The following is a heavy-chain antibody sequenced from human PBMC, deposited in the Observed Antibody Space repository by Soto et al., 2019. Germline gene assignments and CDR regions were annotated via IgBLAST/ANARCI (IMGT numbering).Heavy chain of an antibody. CDR1: GFTFSTYA. Sequence: EVQLLESGGGLVQPGGSLRLSCAASGFTFSTYAMSWVRQAPGKGLEWVSSINSGGGGTFYSDSVKGRFTISRDNSKNSLYLQITSQRAEDTAVYYCAKRGTYYFDYWGKGALVAVAS. CDR3: AKRGTYYFDY. J-gene: IGHJ4*02. V-gene: IGHV3-23*01. D-gene: IGHD2-15*01. CDR2: INSGGGGT.